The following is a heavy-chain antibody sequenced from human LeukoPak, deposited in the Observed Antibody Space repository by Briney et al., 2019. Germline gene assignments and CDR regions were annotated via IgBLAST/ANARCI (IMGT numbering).Heavy chain of an antibody. CDR2: IKQDGSEK. Sequence: GGSLRLSCAASGFTFSNYWMTWVRQAPGKGLEWVANIKQDGSEKYYVDSVKGRFTISRDNAKNSLYLQMNSLRAEDTAVYYCAKDLRGYGTYYFDYWGQGTLVTVSS. D-gene: IGHD4-17*01. V-gene: IGHV3-7*05. J-gene: IGHJ4*02. CDR1: GFTFSNYW. CDR3: AKDLRGYGTYYFDY.